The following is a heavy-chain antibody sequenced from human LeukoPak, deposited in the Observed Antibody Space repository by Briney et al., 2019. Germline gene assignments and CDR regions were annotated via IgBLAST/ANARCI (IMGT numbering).Heavy chain of an antibody. CDR3: ARDLVGSSGWWDFDS. Sequence: PGGSLRLSCAASGFTVSSRYMSWVRQAPGKGLGWVSAIDSGGHTYYADSVKGRFTISRDNSKNKLHLQINSLRAEDTAVYYCARDLVGSSGWWDFDSWGQGTLVTVS. CDR1: GFTVSSRY. CDR2: IDSGGHT. J-gene: IGHJ4*02. D-gene: IGHD6-19*01. V-gene: IGHV3-66*01.